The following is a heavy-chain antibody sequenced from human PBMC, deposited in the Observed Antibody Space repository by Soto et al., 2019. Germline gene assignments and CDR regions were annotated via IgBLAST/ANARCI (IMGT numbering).Heavy chain of an antibody. CDR1: GGTFSSYA. Sequence: AASVKVSCKASGGTFSSYAISWVRQAPGQGLEWMGGIIPIFGTANYAQKFQGRVTITADESTSTAYMELSSLRSEDTAVYYCARLKTYDVLNKSDYWGQGSLVTVSS. CDR3: ARLKTYDVLNKSDY. CDR2: IIPIFGTA. J-gene: IGHJ4*02. V-gene: IGHV1-69*13. D-gene: IGHD3-9*01.